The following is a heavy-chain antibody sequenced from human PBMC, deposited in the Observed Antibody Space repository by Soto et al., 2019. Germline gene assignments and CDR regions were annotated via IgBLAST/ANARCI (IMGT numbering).Heavy chain of an antibody. V-gene: IGHV3-13*01. Sequence: VCLRLSCAAWGFSFTRYQMDWVRQVAGKGLEWVSAIGIVADTFYGDSVKGRFTISRENAKNSLYLQMNSLRAGDTAVYYCARGTYCSGDTCNFSGLDVWGQGTTVTVSS. CDR2: IGIVADT. J-gene: IGHJ6*02. D-gene: IGHD2-15*01. CDR3: ARGTYCSGDTCNFSGLDV. CDR1: GFSFTRYQ.